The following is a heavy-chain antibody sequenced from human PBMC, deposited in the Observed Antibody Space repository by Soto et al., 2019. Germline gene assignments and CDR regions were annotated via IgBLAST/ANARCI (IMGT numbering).Heavy chain of an antibody. D-gene: IGHD2-15*01. CDR1: GGSISSSSYF. V-gene: IGHV4-39*01. CDR2: IYYRGST. J-gene: IGHJ5*02. Sequence: TSETLSLTSTISGGSISSSSYFWGRIRQPPGKGLEWIGSIYYRGSTYYNPSLKSRVTVSVDTSKTQFSLKLNSVTAADTAVYYCARHRSDFWFDPWGQGTLVTVSS. CDR3: ARHRSDFWFDP.